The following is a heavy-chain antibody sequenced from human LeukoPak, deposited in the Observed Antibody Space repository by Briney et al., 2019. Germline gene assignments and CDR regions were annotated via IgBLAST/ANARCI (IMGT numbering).Heavy chain of an antibody. Sequence: SEALSLTCTVSGGSISSNYWSWIRQPPGKGLEWIGEINHSGSTNYNPSLKSRVTISVDTSKNQFSLKLSSVTAADTAVYYCARCVVGISYYYSMDVWGKGTTVTVSS. V-gene: IGHV4-34*01. CDR2: INHSGST. D-gene: IGHD2-21*01. CDR3: ARCVVGISYYYSMDV. J-gene: IGHJ6*03. CDR1: GGSISSNY.